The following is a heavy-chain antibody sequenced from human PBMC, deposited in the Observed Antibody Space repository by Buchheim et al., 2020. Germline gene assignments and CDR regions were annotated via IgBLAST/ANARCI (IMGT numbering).Heavy chain of an antibody. D-gene: IGHD5-12*01. V-gene: IGHV1-18*01. Sequence: QVQLVQSGADVKRPGASVKVSCKASGYTFTSYDINWVRQATGQGLEWMGWISAYNGNTNYAQKLQGRVTMTTDTSTSTAYMELRSLRSDDTAVYYCARDSVGEWLRSDYYYYGMDVWGQGTT. J-gene: IGHJ6*02. CDR2: ISAYNGNT. CDR3: ARDSVGEWLRSDYYYYGMDV. CDR1: GYTFTSYD.